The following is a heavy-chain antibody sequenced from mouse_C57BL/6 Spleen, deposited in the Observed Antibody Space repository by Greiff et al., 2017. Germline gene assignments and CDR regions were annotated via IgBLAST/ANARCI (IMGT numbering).Heavy chain of an antibody. CDR3: ARGYDYDYYYAMDD. J-gene: IGHJ4*01. V-gene: IGHV5-17*01. Sequence: EVHLVESGGGLVKPGGSLKLSCAASGFTFSDYGMHWVRQAPEKGLEWVAYISSGSSTIYYADTVKGRFTLSRDNAKNTLFLQMTSLRSEDTAMXYCARGYDYDYYYAMDDWGQGTSVTVSS. D-gene: IGHD2-4*01. CDR1: GFTFSDYG. CDR2: ISSGSSTI.